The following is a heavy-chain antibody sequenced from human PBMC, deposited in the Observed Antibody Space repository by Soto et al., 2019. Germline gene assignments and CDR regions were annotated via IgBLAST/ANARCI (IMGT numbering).Heavy chain of an antibody. Sequence: QVQLQESGPGLVKPSETLSLTCIVSGDSINNYFWWSWIRQPPGKGLEWVGNIHYSGSTTYNPSLRSRLSISVDTPKHHISLRLSPVTAADPAVYFCARGGVWLPEYWGQGTLVTVSS. D-gene: IGHD5-12*01. CDR2: IHYSGST. J-gene: IGHJ4*02. CDR3: ARGGVWLPEY. V-gene: IGHV4-59*01. CDR1: GDSINNYF.